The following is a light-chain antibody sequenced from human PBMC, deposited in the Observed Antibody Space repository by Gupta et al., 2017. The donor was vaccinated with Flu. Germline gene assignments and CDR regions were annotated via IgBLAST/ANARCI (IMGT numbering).Light chain of an antibody. CDR3: QQDVTSPHT. J-gene: IGKJ2*01. CDR1: QSVSSSY. CDR2: GAS. Sequence: EIVLTQSPGTLSLSPGERATLSCRASQSVSSSYLAWYQQKLGQAPRLLIYGASSRATGIPDRFSGSGSGTDFTLTISRLEPEDFAVYYCQQDVTSPHTFGQGTKLEIK. V-gene: IGKV3-20*01.